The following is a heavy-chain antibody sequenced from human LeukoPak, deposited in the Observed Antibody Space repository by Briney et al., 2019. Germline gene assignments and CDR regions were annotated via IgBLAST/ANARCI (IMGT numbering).Heavy chain of an antibody. CDR3: AKDPYRASSGLVDY. J-gene: IGHJ4*02. CDR2: ISGSGGTT. Sequence: GGSLRLSCTASGFTFSTYWMGWVRQAPGKGLEWVSSISGSGGTTYYADSVKGRFTISRDNSKNTLYLQMNSLRAEDTAVYYCAKDPYRASSGLVDYWGQGALVTVSS. CDR1: GFTFSTYW. V-gene: IGHV3-23*01. D-gene: IGHD5-12*01.